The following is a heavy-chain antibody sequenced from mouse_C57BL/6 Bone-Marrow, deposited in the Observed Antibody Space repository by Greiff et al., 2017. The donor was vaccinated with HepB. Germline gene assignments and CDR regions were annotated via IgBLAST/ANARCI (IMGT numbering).Heavy chain of an antibody. CDR3: TKGLREGYAMDY. J-gene: IGHJ4*01. V-gene: IGHV6-6*01. CDR2: IRNKANNHAT. D-gene: IGHD2-4*01. Sequence: EVNLVESGGGLVQPGGSMKLSCAASGFTFSDAWMDWVRQSPEKGLEWVAEIRNKANNHATYYAESVKGRFTISRDDSKSSVYLQMNSLRAEDTGIYYCTKGLREGYAMDYWGQGTSVTVSS. CDR1: GFTFSDAW.